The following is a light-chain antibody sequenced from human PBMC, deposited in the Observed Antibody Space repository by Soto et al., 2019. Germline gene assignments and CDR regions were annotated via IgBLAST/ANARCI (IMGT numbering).Light chain of an antibody. CDR3: ISYAGSNNYV. Sequence: QSVLTQPPSASGSPGQSVTISCTGTSSDVGGYNYVSWYQQHPGKAPKLMIYEASKRPSGVPDRFSGSKSGNTASLTVSGLQAEDEADYYCISYAGSNNYVFGTGTKVTVL. CDR1: SSDVGGYNY. J-gene: IGLJ1*01. CDR2: EAS. V-gene: IGLV2-8*01.